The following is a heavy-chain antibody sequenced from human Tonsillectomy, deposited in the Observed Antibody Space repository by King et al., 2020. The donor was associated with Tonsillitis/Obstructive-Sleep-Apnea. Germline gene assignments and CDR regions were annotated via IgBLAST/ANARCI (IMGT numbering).Heavy chain of an antibody. J-gene: IGHJ4*02. CDR3: VRVQVSSQY. CDR2: INHSGST. V-gene: IGHV4-34*01. CDR1: GGSFSGYY. Sequence: VQLQQWGAGLLKPLETLSLTCAVYGGSFSGYYWTWIRQPPGKGLEWIGEINHSGSTNYNPSLKSRVTISVDTSKNQFPLKLSSVTAADTAVYYCVRVQVSSQYWGQGTLVTVSS. D-gene: IGHD3-16*02.